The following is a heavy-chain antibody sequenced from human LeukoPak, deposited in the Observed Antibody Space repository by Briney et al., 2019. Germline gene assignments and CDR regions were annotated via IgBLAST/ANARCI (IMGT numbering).Heavy chain of an antibody. CDR1: GYTFTSYY. Sequence: GASVKASCKASGYTFTSYYMHWVRQAPGQGLEWMGIINPSGGSTSYAQKFQGRVTMTRDTSTSTAYMELSSMRSEDTAVYYCAREPSHYYDSSGFQDYWGQGTLVTVSS. CDR3: AREPSHYYDSSGFQDY. D-gene: IGHD3-22*01. CDR2: INPSGGST. J-gene: IGHJ4*02. V-gene: IGHV1-46*01.